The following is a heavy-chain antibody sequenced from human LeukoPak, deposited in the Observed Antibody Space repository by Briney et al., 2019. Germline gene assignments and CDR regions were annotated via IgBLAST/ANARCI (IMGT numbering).Heavy chain of an antibody. Sequence: ASVKVSCKASGYTFTGYYMHWVRQAPGQGLEWMGWINPNSGGTNYAQKFQGWVTMTRDTSISTAYMELSRLRSDDTAVYYCARDGGTFHSPDEDYDSSGNYGMDVWGQGTTVTVSS. CDR3: ARDGGTFHSPDEDYDSSGNYGMDV. CDR1: GYTFTGYY. J-gene: IGHJ6*02. CDR2: INPNSGGT. V-gene: IGHV1-2*04. D-gene: IGHD3-22*01.